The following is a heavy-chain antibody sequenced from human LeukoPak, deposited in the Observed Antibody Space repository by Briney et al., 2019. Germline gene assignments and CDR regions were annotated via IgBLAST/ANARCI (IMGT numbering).Heavy chain of an antibody. D-gene: IGHD4-23*01. V-gene: IGHV3-11*04. CDR3: AGQTTVVTPGIYYYYYMDV. Sequence: GGSLRLSCAASGSTFSDYYMSWIRQAPGKGLEWVSYISSSGSTIYYADSVKGRFTISRDNAKNPLYLQMNSLRAEDTAVYYCAGQTTVVTPGIYYYYYMDVWGKGTTVTVSS. J-gene: IGHJ6*03. CDR2: ISSSGSTI. CDR1: GSTFSDYY.